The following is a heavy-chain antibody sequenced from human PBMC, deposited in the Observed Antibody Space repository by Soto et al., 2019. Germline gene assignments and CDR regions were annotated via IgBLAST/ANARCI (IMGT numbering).Heavy chain of an antibody. J-gene: IGHJ5*01. V-gene: IGHV4-31*03. D-gene: IGHD2-15*01. Sequence: QVQLQESGPGLVRPSQTLSLTCTVSGGSVTSGGYYWSGIRHCPGEGLEWIGYIYSRGHTNYNPSLNSRVAMSVDTSNNQFSLRLTSVTVADTAIYYCTRDSGPPVTPRYDSWGQGILVTVSS. CDR2: IYSRGHT. CDR1: GGSVTSGGYY. CDR3: TRDSGPPVTPRYDS.